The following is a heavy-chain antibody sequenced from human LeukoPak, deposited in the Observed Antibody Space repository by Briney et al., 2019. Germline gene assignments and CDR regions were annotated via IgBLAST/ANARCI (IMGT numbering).Heavy chain of an antibody. J-gene: IGHJ4*02. CDR2: ISGSGGNT. Sequence: GGSLRLSYAASGFTFSRFSMNWVRQAPGKGLEWVSAISGSGGNTYYADSVKGRFTISRDNSKNTLYLQMNSLRAEDTAVYYCAKERGPRSDFYFDYWGQGTLVTVSS. CDR3: AKERGPRSDFYFDY. D-gene: IGHD2-21*01. V-gene: IGHV3-23*01. CDR1: GFTFSRFS.